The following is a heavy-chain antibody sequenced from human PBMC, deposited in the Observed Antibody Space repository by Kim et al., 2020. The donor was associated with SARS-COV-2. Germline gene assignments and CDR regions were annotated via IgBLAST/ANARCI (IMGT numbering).Heavy chain of an antibody. Sequence: SYIYYADSVKGRFTSSRDNAKNSLYLQMNSLRAEDTAVYYCARDFTSHDYWGQGTLVTVSS. CDR3: ARDFTSHDY. V-gene: IGHV3-21*01. CDR2: SYI. J-gene: IGHJ4*02.